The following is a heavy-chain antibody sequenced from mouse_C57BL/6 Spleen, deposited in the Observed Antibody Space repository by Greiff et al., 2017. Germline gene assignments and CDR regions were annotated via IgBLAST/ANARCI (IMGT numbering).Heavy chain of an antibody. D-gene: IGHD1-1*01. CDR1: GYTFTSYW. Sequence: QVQLQQPGAELVMPGASVKLSCKASGYTFTSYWMHWVKQRPGQGLEWIGEIDPSDSYTNYNQKFKGKSTLTVDKSSSTAYMQLSSLTSEDSAVYYCASHYYWSSYEGFAYGGQGTLVTVSA. CDR3: ASHYYWSSYEGFAY. V-gene: IGHV1-69*01. J-gene: IGHJ3*01. CDR2: IDPSDSYT.